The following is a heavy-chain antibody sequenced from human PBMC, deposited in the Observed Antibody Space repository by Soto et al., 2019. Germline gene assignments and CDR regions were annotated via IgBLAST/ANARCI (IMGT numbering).Heavy chain of an antibody. D-gene: IGHD6-19*01. CDR1: GFTFDDYA. CDR2: ISWNSGSI. V-gene: IGHV3-9*01. CDR3: AKDMTSSALVGPFDY. Sequence: GGSLRLSCAASGFTFDDYAMHWVRQAPGKGLEWVSGISWNSGSIGYADSVKGRFTISRDNAKNSLYLQMNSLGAEDTALYYCAKDMTSSALVGPFDYWGQGTLVTVSS. J-gene: IGHJ4*02.